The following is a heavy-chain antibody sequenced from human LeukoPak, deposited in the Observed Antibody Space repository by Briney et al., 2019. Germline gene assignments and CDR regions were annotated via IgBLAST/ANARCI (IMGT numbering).Heavy chain of an antibody. CDR2: ISSSSSYI. Sequence: GGSLRLSCAASGFTFSSYSMNWVRQAPGKGLEWVSSISSSSSYIYYADSVKGRFTISRDNAKNSLYLQMNSLRAEDTAVYYCARDGGVAGTIPLDYWGQGTLVTVSS. J-gene: IGHJ4*02. V-gene: IGHV3-21*01. D-gene: IGHD6-19*01. CDR1: GFTFSSYS. CDR3: ARDGGVAGTIPLDY.